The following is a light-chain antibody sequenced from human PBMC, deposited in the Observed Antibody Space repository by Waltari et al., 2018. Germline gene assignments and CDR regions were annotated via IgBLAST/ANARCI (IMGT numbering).Light chain of an antibody. V-gene: IGKV4-1*01. Sequence: DIVMTQFPDSLAVSLGERATINCKSSQSVLFRSNNKNYFSWYQQKPGQPPNLLIYWASTRESGVPDRCNGSGSGTDFTLTISSLQAEDVAVYYCQQFLNTPWTFGQGTKVEIK. CDR3: QQFLNTPWT. CDR1: QSVLFRSNNKNY. CDR2: WAS. J-gene: IGKJ1*01.